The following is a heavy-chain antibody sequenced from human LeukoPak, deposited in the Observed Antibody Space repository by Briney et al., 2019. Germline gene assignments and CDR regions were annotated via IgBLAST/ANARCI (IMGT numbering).Heavy chain of an antibody. CDR3: AKDLRYYYDSPADH. CDR2: IIGNGGAT. Sequence: GGSLRLSCAASGFTFNNYAMAWVRQAPGKGLEWVSSIIGNGGATYYADSVKGRFTISRDNSQDTLHMQMSSLRDDDTVVYYCAKDLRYYYDSPADHWGQGTLVTVSS. V-gene: IGHV3-23*01. D-gene: IGHD3-22*01. J-gene: IGHJ4*02. CDR1: GFTFNNYA.